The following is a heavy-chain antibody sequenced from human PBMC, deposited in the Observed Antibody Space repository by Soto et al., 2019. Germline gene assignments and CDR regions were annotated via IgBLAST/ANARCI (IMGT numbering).Heavy chain of an antibody. D-gene: IGHD5-18*01. CDR2: ISGSGGRT. Sequence: EVQVLESGGGLVQPGGSLRLSCAASGFTFSSYAMSWVRQAPGKGLEWVSAISGSGGRTYYADSVKGRFTISRDNSKNTLYLQVNSLTAEDTAVYFCAKAIRAYSYGWEAFDIWGQGTMVTVSS. V-gene: IGHV3-23*01. CDR3: AKAIRAYSYGWEAFDI. CDR1: GFTFSSYA. J-gene: IGHJ3*02.